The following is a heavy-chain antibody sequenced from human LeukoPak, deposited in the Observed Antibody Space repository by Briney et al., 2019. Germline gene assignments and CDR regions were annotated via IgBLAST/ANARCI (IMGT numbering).Heavy chain of an antibody. J-gene: IGHJ3*02. CDR2: IYSGGST. CDR3: ARDLPTDLYSGSYYGGFAFDI. CDR1: GFTVSSNY. V-gene: IGHV3-66*01. Sequence: GGSLRLSCAASGFTVSSNYMSWVRQAPGKGLEWVSVIYSGGSTYYADSVKGRFTISRDNSKNTLYLQMNSLRAEDTAVYYCARDLPTDLYSGSYYGGFAFDIWGQGTMVTVSS. D-gene: IGHD1-26*01.